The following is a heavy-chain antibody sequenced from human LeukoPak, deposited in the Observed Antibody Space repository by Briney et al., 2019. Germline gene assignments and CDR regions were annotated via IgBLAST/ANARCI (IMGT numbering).Heavy chain of an antibody. CDR1: GFTFSSYW. CDR3: ARDRETGALDAFDI. J-gene: IGHJ3*02. V-gene: IGHV3-7*03. Sequence: GGSLRLSCAASGFTFSSYWMSWVRQAPGKGLEWVANIKQDGSEKYYVDSVKGRFTISRDNAKNSLYLQMNSLRAEDTAVYYCARDRETGALDAFDIWGQGTMVTVSS. D-gene: IGHD7-27*01. CDR2: IKQDGSEK.